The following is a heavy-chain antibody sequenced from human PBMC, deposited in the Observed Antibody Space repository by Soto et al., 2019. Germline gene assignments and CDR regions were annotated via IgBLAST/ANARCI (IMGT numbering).Heavy chain of an antibody. J-gene: IGHJ4*02. V-gene: IGHV4-34*01. CDR2: INHSGST. Sequence: PSETLSLTCAVYGGSFSGYYWSWIRQPPGKGLEWIGEINHSGSTNYNPSLKSRVTISVDTSKNQFSPKLSSVTAADTAVYYCARGIIETYYYDSSGYYVFDYWGQGTLVTVSS. CDR1: GGSFSGYY. CDR3: ARGIIETYYYDSSGYYVFDY. D-gene: IGHD3-22*01.